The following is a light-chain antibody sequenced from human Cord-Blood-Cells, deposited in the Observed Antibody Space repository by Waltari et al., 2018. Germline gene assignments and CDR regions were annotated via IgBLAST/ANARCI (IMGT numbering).Light chain of an antibody. J-gene: IGKJ1*01. Sequence: DIVMTQSPDSLAVSLGERATINCKSSQSVLYRSNNKNYLAWYQQKPGQPPKLLIFWASTRESGVPDRFSGSGSGTDFTLTISSLQAEDVAVYYCQQYYSTPWTFGQWTKVEIK. CDR3: QQYYSTPWT. V-gene: IGKV4-1*01. CDR1: QSVLYRSNNKNY. CDR2: WAS.